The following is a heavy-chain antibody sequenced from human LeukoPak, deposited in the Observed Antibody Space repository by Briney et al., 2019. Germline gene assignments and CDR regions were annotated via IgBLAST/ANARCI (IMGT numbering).Heavy chain of an antibody. V-gene: IGHV1-46*01. CDR3: ARYRVVGATDDAFDI. J-gene: IGHJ3*02. D-gene: IGHD1-26*01. CDR1: GYTFTSYY. CDR2: INPSGGST. Sequence: ASVKVSCKASGYTFTSYYMHWVRQAPGQGLEWMGIINPSGGSTSYAQKFQGRVTITADKSTSTAYMELSSLRSEDTAVYYCARYRVVGATDDAFDIWGQGTMVTVSS.